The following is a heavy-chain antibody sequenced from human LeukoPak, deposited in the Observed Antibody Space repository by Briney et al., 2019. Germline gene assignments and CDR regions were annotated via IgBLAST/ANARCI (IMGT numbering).Heavy chain of an antibody. CDR2: IYHSGST. J-gene: IGHJ6*03. D-gene: IGHD5-18*01. CDR3: ARVKRGYSLYYMDV. Sequence: SETLSLTCTVSGSSIHSTYYWGWIRQPPGKGLEWIGNIYHSGSTSYNPSLKSRVTISVDTSKNQFSLKLSSVTAADTAVYYCARVKRGYSLYYMDVWGKGTTVTVSS. CDR1: GSSIHSTYY. V-gene: IGHV4-38-2*02.